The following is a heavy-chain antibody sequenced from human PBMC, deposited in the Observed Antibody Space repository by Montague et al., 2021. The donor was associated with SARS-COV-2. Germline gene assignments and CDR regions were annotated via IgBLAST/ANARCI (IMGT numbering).Heavy chain of an antibody. J-gene: IGHJ6*02. CDR2: LYRSGSV. CDR1: GGFISDSYY. CDR3: VRGAEEAHFAMDV. D-gene: IGHD3-10*01. Sequence: SETLSLTRILSGGFISDSYYWAWIRQAPGKGLEWLGSLYRSGSVYSNPSLKSRVSISVDKSKNHFSLRLTSATAAETAVYYCVRGAEEAHFAMDVWGQGTTVTVSS. V-gene: IGHV4-39*02.